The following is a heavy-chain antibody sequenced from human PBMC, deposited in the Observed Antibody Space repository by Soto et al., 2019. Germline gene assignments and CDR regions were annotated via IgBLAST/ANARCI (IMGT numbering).Heavy chain of an antibody. V-gene: IGHV1-18*01. CDR2: ISAYNGNT. CDR3: ARDEAYKWNDGGWFDP. CDR1: GYTFTSYG. D-gene: IGHD1-1*01. J-gene: IGHJ5*02. Sequence: QVQLVQSGAEVKKPGASVKVSCKASGYTFTSYGISWVRQASGQGLEWMGWISAYNGNTKYAQKLQGRVTMTTDTSTSTADMELRSRRSDDTAVYYCARDEAYKWNDGGWFDPWGQGTLVTVSS.